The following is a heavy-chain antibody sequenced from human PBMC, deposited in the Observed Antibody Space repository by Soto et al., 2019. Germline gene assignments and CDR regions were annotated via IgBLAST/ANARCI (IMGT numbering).Heavy chain of an antibody. CDR2: IYYSGST. Sequence: KPSETLSLTCTVSGGSISSSSYYWGWIRQPPGKGLEWIGSIYYSGSTYYNPSLKSRVTISVDTSKNQFSLKLSSVTAADTAVYYCARTLWFGELIGYYYYGMDVWGQGTTVTVS. CDR3: ARTLWFGELIGYYYYGMDV. D-gene: IGHD3-10*01. J-gene: IGHJ6*02. CDR1: GGSISSSSYY. V-gene: IGHV4-39*01.